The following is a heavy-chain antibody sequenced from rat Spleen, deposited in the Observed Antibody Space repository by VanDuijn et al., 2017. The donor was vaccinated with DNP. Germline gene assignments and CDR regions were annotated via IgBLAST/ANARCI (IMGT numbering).Heavy chain of an antibody. V-gene: IGHV2-6*01. CDR2: SSGGNT. CDR3: ARGIIVAPLFAY. Sequence: SSGGNTYYNSALKSRLSISRDTSKSQVFLKMNSLQTEDTAMYFCARGIIVAPLFAYWGQGTLVTVSS. D-gene: IGHD1-6*01. J-gene: IGHJ3*01.